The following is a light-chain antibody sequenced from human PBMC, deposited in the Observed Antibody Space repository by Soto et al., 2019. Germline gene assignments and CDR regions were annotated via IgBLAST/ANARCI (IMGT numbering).Light chain of an antibody. CDR3: QQYGTLPRT. Sequence: SVWTHSPGTLSLSPGARATLSCRANQSVTNNQLAWFRQKPGQAPRLLIYGASSRATGIPDRFSGSGSQTDFTLTISRLEPEDFAVYYCQQYGTLPRTFGQGTKVDIK. J-gene: IGKJ1*01. CDR2: GAS. CDR1: QSVTNNQ. V-gene: IGKV3-20*01.